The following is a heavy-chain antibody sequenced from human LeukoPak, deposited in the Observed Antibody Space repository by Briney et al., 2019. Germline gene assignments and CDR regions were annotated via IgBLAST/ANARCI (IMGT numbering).Heavy chain of an antibody. CDR1: GGTFSSYA. Sequence: GASVKVSCKASGGTFSSYAISWVRQAPGQGLEWMGRIIPILGIANYAQKFQGRVTITADKSTSTAYMELSSLRSEDTAGYYCARATGSSGWYEGDAFDIWGQGTMVTVSS. CDR3: ARATGSSGWYEGDAFDI. V-gene: IGHV1-69*04. J-gene: IGHJ3*02. CDR2: IIPILGIA. D-gene: IGHD6-19*01.